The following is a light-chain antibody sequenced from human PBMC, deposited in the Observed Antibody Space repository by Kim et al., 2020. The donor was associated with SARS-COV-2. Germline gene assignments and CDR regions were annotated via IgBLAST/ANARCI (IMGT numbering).Light chain of an antibody. J-gene: IGKJ4*01. CDR2: DAS. CDR3: QQRSSWPLT. CDR1: QSVSSY. Sequence: EVVLTQSPATLSLSPGERATLSCRASQSVSSYLAWYQQRPGQAPRLLVYDASNRATGIPDRFSGGGSGTDFTLTISSLEPEDFAVYYCQQRSSWPLTLGGGTKVDIK. V-gene: IGKV3-11*01.